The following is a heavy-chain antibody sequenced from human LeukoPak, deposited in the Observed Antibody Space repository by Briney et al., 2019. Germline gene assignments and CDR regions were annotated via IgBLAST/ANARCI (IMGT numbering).Heavy chain of an antibody. J-gene: IGHJ4*02. V-gene: IGHV3-7*01. CDR3: ARDARVGWSGYYTRGFDY. D-gene: IGHD3-3*01. CDR2: IKQDGSEK. CDR1: GFTFSSYW. Sequence: GGSLRLSCAASGFTFSSYWMSWVRQAPGKGLEWVANIKQDGSEKYYVDSVKGRFTISRDNAKNSLYLQMNSLRAEDTAVYYCARDARVGWSGYYTRGFDYWGQGTLVTVSS.